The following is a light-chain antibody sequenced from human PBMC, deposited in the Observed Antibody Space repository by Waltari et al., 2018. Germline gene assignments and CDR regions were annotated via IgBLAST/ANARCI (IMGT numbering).Light chain of an antibody. Sequence: EIVLTQSPATLSLSPGERATLSCRASQSVSSYLAWYQQKPGQAPRLLIYDASNRATGIPARFSVSGSGKDFTLTISSLEPEDFAVYYCQQRSNWPPITFGQGTRLEIK. CDR1: QSVSSY. CDR2: DAS. CDR3: QQRSNWPPIT. J-gene: IGKJ5*01. V-gene: IGKV3-11*01.